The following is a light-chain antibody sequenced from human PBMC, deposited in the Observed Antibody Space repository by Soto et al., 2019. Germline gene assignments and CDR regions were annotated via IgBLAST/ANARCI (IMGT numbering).Light chain of an antibody. V-gene: IGLV1-40*01. CDR1: NSNIGAGYD. J-gene: IGLJ3*02. CDR2: GNV. CDR3: QAYDSSLSSCV. Sequence: QSVLTQTPSVSGAPGQSVTMSCGGSNSNIGAGYDVHWYKQVPGTAPKLLIYGNVNRPAGVLDRFSGSKSGASASLAITELQAEDEADYYCQAYDSSLSSCVFGGGTKLTVL.